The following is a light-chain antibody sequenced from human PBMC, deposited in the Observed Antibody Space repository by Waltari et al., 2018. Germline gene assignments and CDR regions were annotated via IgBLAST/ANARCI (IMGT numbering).Light chain of an antibody. CDR3: QQYYSSPYT. Sequence: DIVMTQSPDSLAVSLGARATIDCKSNQTVLYSSNNKDYLAWYQQKPGQPPKLVFYWASTRESGVPDRFSASGSGTDFTLTISSLQAEDVAVYYCQQYYSSPYTFGQGTKLVIK. J-gene: IGKJ2*01. CDR1: QTVLYSSNNKDY. V-gene: IGKV4-1*01. CDR2: WAS.